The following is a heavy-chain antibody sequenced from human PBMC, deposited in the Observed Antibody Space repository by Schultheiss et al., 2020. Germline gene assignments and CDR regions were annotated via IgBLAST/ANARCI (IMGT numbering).Heavy chain of an antibody. J-gene: IGHJ6*03. D-gene: IGHD2-2*01. CDR1: GDSVNRGSYY. CDR3: ARNIVVVPAALLYMDV. V-gene: IGHV4-39*01. Sequence: SATLSLTCTVSGDSVNRGSYYWSWIRQPPGKGLEWIGEIIHRGATDYNPSLKSRVTISVDTSKNQFSLKLSSVTAADTAVYYCARNIVVVPAALLYMDVWGKGTTVTGSS. CDR2: IIHRGAT.